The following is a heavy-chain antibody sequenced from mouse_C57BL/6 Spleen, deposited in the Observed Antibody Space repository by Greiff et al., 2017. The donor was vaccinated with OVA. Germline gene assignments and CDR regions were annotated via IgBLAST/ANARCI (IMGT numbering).Heavy chain of an antibody. V-gene: IGHV1-80*01. CDR2: IYPGDGDT. Sequence: VQLQQSGAELVKPGASVKISCKASGYAFSSYWMNWVKQRPGKGLEWIGQIYPGDGDTNYNGKFKGKATLTADKSSSTAYMQLSSLTSEDSAVYFCARRTTGPLYVDYWGQGTTLTVSS. CDR3: ARRTTGPLYVDY. D-gene: IGHD5-5*01. J-gene: IGHJ2*01. CDR1: GYAFSSYW.